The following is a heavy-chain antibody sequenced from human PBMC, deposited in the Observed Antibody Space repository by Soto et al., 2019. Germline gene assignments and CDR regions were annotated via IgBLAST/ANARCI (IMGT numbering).Heavy chain of an antibody. Sequence: GGSLRLSCAASGFTFSSYAMSWVRQAPGKGLEWVSAISGSGGSTYYADSVKGRFTISRDNSKNTLYLQMNSLRAEDTAVYYCAKDGGYDYVWGSSGIGGIDYWGQGTLVTVSS. V-gene: IGHV3-23*01. CDR2: ISGSGGST. D-gene: IGHD3-16*01. CDR3: AKDGGYDYVWGSSGIGGIDY. CDR1: GFTFSSYA. J-gene: IGHJ4*02.